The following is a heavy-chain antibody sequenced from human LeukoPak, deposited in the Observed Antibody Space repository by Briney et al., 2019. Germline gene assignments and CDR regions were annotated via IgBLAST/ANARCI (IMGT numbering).Heavy chain of an antibody. D-gene: IGHD4-17*01. CDR1: GGSINNYY. V-gene: IGHV4-59*08. CDR3: ARLAGDYRVTTFDY. CDR2: IYYSGST. Sequence: SETLSLTCTVSGGSINNYYWSWVRQPPGKGLEWIGYIYYSGSTNYNPSLKSRVTISVDTSKNQFSLKLSSVTAADTAVYYCARLAGDYRVTTFDYWGQGTLVTVSS. J-gene: IGHJ4*02.